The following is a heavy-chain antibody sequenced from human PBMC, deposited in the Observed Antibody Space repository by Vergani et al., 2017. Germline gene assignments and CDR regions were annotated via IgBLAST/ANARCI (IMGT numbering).Heavy chain of an antibody. V-gene: IGHV1-46*01. CDR3: AFTSRSKYQRFDY. CDR2: IIPIFGTA. D-gene: IGHD2-2*01. J-gene: IGHJ4*02. Sequence: QVQLVQSGAEVKKPGASVKVSCKASGYTFTSYYMHWVRQAPGQGLEWMGRIIPIFGTANYAQKFQGRVTITTDTSTSTAYMELSSLRSEDTAVYYCAFTSRSKYQRFDYWGQGTLVTVSS. CDR1: GYTFTSYY.